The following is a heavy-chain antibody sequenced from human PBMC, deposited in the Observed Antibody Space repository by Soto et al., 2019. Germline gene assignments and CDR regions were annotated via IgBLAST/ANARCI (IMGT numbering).Heavy chain of an antibody. CDR3: AKAQGGSYFDY. J-gene: IGHJ4*02. V-gene: IGHV3-23*01. CDR2: ISSSGGST. CDR1: GFTFSSNA. Sequence: LRLSCAASGFTFSSNAISWVRQAPGKGLEWVSGISSSGGSTYYADSVKGRFTISRDNSKNMLYLQMNNLRAEDTAVYYCAKAQGGSYFDYWGQGTLVTVSS. D-gene: IGHD2-15*01.